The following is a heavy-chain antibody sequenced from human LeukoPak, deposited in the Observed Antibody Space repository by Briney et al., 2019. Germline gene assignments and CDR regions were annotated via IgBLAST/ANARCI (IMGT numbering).Heavy chain of an antibody. Sequence: PGGSLRLPCAASGFSFSSCAMSWVRQAPGKGLEWVSGISGSGDSTDYADSVKGRFTISRDNSKNTLYLQINSLRAEDTAVYYCARPPSDNLLTCSLYYFDNWGQGTLVTVSS. J-gene: IGHJ4*02. V-gene: IGHV3-23*01. CDR3: ARPPSDNLLTCSLYYFDN. CDR2: ISGSGDST. D-gene: IGHD3-9*01. CDR1: GFSFSSCA.